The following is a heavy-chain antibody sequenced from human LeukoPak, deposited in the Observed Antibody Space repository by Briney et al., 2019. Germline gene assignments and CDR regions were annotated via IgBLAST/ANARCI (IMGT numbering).Heavy chain of an antibody. V-gene: IGHV3-30*18. J-gene: IGHJ5*02. Sequence: GGSLRLSCAASGFTLSTYGMHWVRQAPGKGLEWVAMISHDGNSKQYADFAKGRFTISRDNSKNTLYLQMNSLRAEDTAVYYCANGGVPAAHYAPYNWFDPWGQGTLVTVSS. CDR2: ISHDGNSK. CDR3: ANGGVPAAHYAPYNWFDP. CDR1: GFTLSTYG. D-gene: IGHD2-2*01.